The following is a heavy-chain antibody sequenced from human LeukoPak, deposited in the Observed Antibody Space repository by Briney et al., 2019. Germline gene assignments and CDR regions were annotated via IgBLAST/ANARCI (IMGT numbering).Heavy chain of an antibody. CDR3: AREYTPERGSAFDI. D-gene: IGHD2-2*02. CDR1: GDTFSSYA. CDR2: IIPIFGTT. Sequence: SVKVSCKASGDTFSSYAITWVRQAPGQGLEWMGGIIPIFGTTNYAQKFQGRVTITTDDSTSTAYMELSSLKSEDTAVYYCAREYTPERGSAFDIWGQGTMVTVSS. V-gene: IGHV1-69*05. J-gene: IGHJ3*02.